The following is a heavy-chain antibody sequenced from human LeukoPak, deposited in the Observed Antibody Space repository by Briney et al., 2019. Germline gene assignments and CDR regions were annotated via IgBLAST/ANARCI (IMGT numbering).Heavy chain of an antibody. J-gene: IGHJ4*02. D-gene: IGHD2-2*02. V-gene: IGHV3-30-3*01. CDR2: ISYDGSNK. CDR3: ARGDCSSTSCYRLDY. CDR1: GFTFSSYA. Sequence: PGGSLRLSCAASGFTFSSYAMHWVRQAPGKGLEWVAVISYDGSNKYYADSVKGRFTISRDNSKNTLYLQKNSLRAEDTAVYYCARGDCSSTSCYRLDYWGQGTLVTVSS.